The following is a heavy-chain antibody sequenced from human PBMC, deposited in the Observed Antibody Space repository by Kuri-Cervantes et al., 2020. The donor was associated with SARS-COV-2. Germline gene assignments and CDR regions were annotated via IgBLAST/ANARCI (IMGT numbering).Heavy chain of an antibody. CDR3: ARELSPGGSHLDY. CDR1: DFAFTNYP. V-gene: IGHV3-30*04. CDR2: ISYDGRKI. J-gene: IGHJ4*02. Sequence: GESLKISCTASDFAFTNYPMHWVRQAPGKGLEWVALISYDGRKINYSESVKGRFTTSRDNSQSALYLQMDSLTPEDTALYYCARELSPGGSHLDYWGQGTLVTVSS. D-gene: IGHD3-16*01.